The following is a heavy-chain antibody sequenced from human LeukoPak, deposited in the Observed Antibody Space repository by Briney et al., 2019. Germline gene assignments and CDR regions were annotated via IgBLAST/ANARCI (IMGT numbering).Heavy chain of an antibody. Sequence: GGSLRLSCAASGFTFSSYIMNWVRQAPGKGLEWGSSISSSSSYIYYADSVKGRFTISRDNTNNSLYLQMNSLRAEDTAVYYCARDWGRKWLGEDDYWGQGTLVTVS. CDR3: ARDWGRKWLGEDDY. D-gene: IGHD6-19*01. CDR1: GFTFSSYI. V-gene: IGHV3-21*01. CDR2: ISSSSSYI. J-gene: IGHJ4*02.